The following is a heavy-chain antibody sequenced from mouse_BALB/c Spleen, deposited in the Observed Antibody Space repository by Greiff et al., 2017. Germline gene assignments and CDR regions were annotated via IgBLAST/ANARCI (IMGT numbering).Heavy chain of an antibody. Sequence: VQLKESGPGLVKPSQSLSLTCTVTGYSITSDYAWNWIRQFPGNKLEWMGYISYSGSTSYNPSLKSRISITRDTSKNQFFLQLNSVTTEDTATYYCALSSPFAYWGQGTLVTVSA. V-gene: IGHV3-2*02. CDR3: ALSSPFAY. CDR1: GYSITSDYA. D-gene: IGHD1-1*01. J-gene: IGHJ3*01. CDR2: ISYSGST.